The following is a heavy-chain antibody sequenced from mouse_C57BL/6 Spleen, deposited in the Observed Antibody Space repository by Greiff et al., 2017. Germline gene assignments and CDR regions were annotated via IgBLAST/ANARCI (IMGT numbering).Heavy chain of an antibody. J-gene: IGHJ2*01. V-gene: IGHV1-64*01. D-gene: IGHD2-3*01. CDR2: IHPNSGST. Sequence: QVQLQQSGAELVKPGASVKLSCKASGYTFTSYWMHWVKQRPGQGLEWIGMIHPNSGSTNYNEKFKSKATLTVDKSSSTAYMQLSSLTSEDSAVYYCAREGGDGRYYFDYWGQGTTLTVSS. CDR1: GYTFTSYW. CDR3: AREGGDGRYYFDY.